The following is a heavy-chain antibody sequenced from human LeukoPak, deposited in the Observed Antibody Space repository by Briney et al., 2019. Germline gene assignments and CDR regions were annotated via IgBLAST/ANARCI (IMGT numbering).Heavy chain of an antibody. J-gene: IGHJ3*02. Sequence: GASVKVSCKAFGYSFTRYAMHWVRQAPGQRLEWMGWINAGNGNTKYSQKFQGGVTITRDTSASTVYMELSSLRSEDTAVYYCARGEIVITFGSSRPGDAFNIWGQGTMVTVSS. CDR3: ARGEIVITFGSSRPGDAFNI. CDR2: INAGNGNT. V-gene: IGHV1-3*01. D-gene: IGHD3-16*01. CDR1: GYSFTRYA.